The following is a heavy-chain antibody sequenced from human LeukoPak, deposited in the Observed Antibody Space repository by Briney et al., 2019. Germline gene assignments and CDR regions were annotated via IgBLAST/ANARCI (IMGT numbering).Heavy chain of an antibody. CDR1: GYTFTGYY. J-gene: IGHJ6*03. CDR3: ARGPSKVTNSYYYYYYMDV. Sequence: ASVKVSCKASGYTFTGYYMHWVRQAPGQGPEWMGGIIPIFGITKYAQKFQGRVTITADESTSTAYMELSSLKSEDTAVYYCARGPSKVTNSYYYYYYMDVWGKGTMVTISS. D-gene: IGHD4-11*01. CDR2: IIPIFGIT. V-gene: IGHV1-69*13.